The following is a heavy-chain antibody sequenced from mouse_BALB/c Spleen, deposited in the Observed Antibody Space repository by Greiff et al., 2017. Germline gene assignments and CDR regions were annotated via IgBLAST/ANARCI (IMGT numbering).Heavy chain of an antibody. V-gene: IGHV5-9-4*01. D-gene: IGHD1-2*01. CDR3: ARGVTTAGPFAY. CDR2: ISSGGSYT. CDR1: GFTFSSYA. Sequence: EVKVEESGGGLVKPGGSLKLSCAASGFTFSSYAMSWVRQSPEKRLEWVAEISSGGSYTYYPDTVTGRFTISRDNAKNTLYLEMSSLRSEDTAMYYCARGVTTAGPFAYWGQGTLVTVSA. J-gene: IGHJ3*01.